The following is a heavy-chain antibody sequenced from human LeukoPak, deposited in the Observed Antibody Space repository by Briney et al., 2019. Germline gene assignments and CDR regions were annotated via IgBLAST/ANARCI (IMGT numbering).Heavy chain of an antibody. CDR3: ATKQWLAPPPDS. V-gene: IGHV3-74*01. CDR2: INTDGTVT. J-gene: IGHJ4*02. Sequence: PGGPLRLSCAASGFTFSKYWMLWVRHAPGKGLGSVSRINTDGTVTTYADSVKGRFTVSRDNADNTMFLQMNSVRDEDTAVYYCATKQWLAPPPDSWGQGTPVTVSS. D-gene: IGHD6-19*01. CDR1: GFTFSKYW.